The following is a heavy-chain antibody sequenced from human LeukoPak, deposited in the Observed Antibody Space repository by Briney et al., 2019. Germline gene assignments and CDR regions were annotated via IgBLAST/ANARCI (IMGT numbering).Heavy chain of an antibody. D-gene: IGHD2-15*01. V-gene: IGHV4-30-4*01. CDR1: GGSISSGDYY. J-gene: IGHJ4*02. CDR3: GRVSCSGGSCYLFDY. CDR2: IYYDGGT. Sequence: SETMSLTCTVSGGSISSGDYYWSWIRQPPGRGLEWIGYIYYDGGTYYNSSLKSRVTISVETSKNQFSLKLSSVTAEDTAVYYCGRVSCSGGSCYLFDYWGQGTLVTVSS.